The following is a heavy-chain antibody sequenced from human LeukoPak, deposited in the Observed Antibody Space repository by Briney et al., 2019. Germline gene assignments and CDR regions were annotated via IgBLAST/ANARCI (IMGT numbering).Heavy chain of an antibody. CDR2: LKHSGRT. Sequence: SETLSLTCAIYARSYRHFHWSCIRHPPGGGVEWLRELKHSGRTNYNPFLKSRDTIQVDSPKNQFSPKVRPVPAGDMAVYLCARRMELRTTSLHYWGQGTLV. J-gene: IGHJ4*02. V-gene: IGHV4-34*01. CDR3: ARRMELRTTSLHY. D-gene: IGHD1-7*01. CDR1: ARSYRHFH.